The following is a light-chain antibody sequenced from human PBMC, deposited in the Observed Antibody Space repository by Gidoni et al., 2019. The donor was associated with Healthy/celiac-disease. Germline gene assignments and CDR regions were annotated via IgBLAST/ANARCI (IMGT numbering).Light chain of an antibody. CDR1: QGISSY. CDR2: AAS. Sequence: DIQLTQSPSSLSASVGDRVTITCRASQGISSYLAWYQQKPGKAPKLLIYAASTLQSGVPSRFSGSGSGTEFTLTISSLQPEDFATYYCQQLNSYPTGYTFGQGTKLEIK. V-gene: IGKV1-9*01. J-gene: IGKJ2*01. CDR3: QQLNSYPTGYT.